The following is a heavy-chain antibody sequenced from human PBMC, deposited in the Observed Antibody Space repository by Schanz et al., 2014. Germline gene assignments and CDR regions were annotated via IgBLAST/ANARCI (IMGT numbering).Heavy chain of an antibody. J-gene: IGHJ4*02. V-gene: IGHV3-23*04. CDR2: ISDSGDTA. CDR3: ARGGSGSHYRLDY. Sequence: EVHLVESGGGLVQPGGSLRLSCAASGITFSSHSFNWVRQAPGKGLEWVSLISDSGDTAYYADSVKGRFTISRDNSKNTLYLQMNSLRAEDTGLYFCARGGSGSHYRLDYWGQGTLXTVSS. CDR1: GITFSSHS. D-gene: IGHD1-26*01.